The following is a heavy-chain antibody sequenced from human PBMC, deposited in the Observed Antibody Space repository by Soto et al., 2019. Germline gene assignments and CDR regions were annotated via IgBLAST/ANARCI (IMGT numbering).Heavy chain of an antibody. D-gene: IGHD1-26*01. CDR2: INPSGGST. CDR3: ATYSGSYQGRYYGMDV. V-gene: IGHV1-46*01. CDR1: GYTISSYG. Sequence: ASVKVSCKASGYTISSYGLSCVRQAPGQGLEWMGIINPSGGSTSYAQKFQGRVTMTRDTSTSTVYMELSSLRSEDTAVYYCATYSGSYQGRYYGMDVWGQGTTVTVSS. J-gene: IGHJ6*02.